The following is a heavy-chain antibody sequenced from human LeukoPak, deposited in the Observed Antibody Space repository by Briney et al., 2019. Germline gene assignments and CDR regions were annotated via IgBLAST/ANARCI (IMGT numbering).Heavy chain of an antibody. J-gene: IGHJ6*03. CDR3: ARGRTSYSSSWNLFREKGNYMDV. CDR2: IYYSGST. D-gene: IGHD6-13*01. V-gene: IGHV4-39*07. Sequence: SETLSLTCTVSGGSISSSSYYWGWIRQPPGKGLEWIGSIYYSGSTYYNPSLKSRVTISVDTSKNQFSLKLSSVTAADTAVYYCARGRTSYSSSWNLFREKGNYMDVWGKGTTVTVSS. CDR1: GGSISSSSYY.